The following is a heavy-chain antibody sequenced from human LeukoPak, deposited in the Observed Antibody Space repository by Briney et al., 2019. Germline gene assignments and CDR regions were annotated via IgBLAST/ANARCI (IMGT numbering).Heavy chain of an antibody. CDR3: ASGRNHPYYYGMDV. D-gene: IGHD1-14*01. CDR2: INHSGST. V-gene: IGHV4-34*01. J-gene: IGHJ6*02. CDR1: GGSFSGYY. Sequence: SETLSLTCAVYGGSFSGYYWSWIRQPPGKGLEWIGEINHSGSTNYNPSLKSRVTISVDTSKNQFSLKLSSVTAADTAVYYCASGRNHPYYYGMDVWGQGTTVTVSS.